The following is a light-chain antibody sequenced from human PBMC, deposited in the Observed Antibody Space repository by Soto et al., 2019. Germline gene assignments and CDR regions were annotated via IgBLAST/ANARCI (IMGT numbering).Light chain of an antibody. Sequence: QSALTQPPSASGSPGQSVTISCTGASSDIGGYSYVSWYQQHPGKAPKLMIYEVSKRPSGVPVRFSGSKFGNTASLTVSGLQAEDEADYYCSSYGGSNNLVFGGGTKLTVL. J-gene: IGLJ2*01. CDR2: EVS. CDR3: SSYGGSNNLV. CDR1: SSDIGGYSY. V-gene: IGLV2-8*01.